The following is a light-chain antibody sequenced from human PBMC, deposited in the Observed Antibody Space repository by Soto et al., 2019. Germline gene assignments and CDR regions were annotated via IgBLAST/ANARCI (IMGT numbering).Light chain of an antibody. J-gene: IGKJ1*01. Sequence: DIQMTQSPSSLSASVGDRVTITCRASQRMSSYLNWYQQKPGKAPKLLIYAASTLKSGVPSRFSGCGSGTDFTLAISSLQPEDFATYDCHQSFGTFGQGTKVE. V-gene: IGKV1-39*01. CDR3: HQSFGT. CDR2: AAS. CDR1: QRMSSY.